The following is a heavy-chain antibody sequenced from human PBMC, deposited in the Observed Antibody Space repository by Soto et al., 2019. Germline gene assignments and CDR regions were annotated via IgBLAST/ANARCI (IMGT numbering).Heavy chain of an antibody. J-gene: IGHJ4*02. CDR2: IKQDGSEK. V-gene: IGHV3-7*05. CDR1: EFTCSTCW. Sequence: ELQLVESGGDLVQPGGSLRFSCGGAEFTCSTCWLGWVRQSTGKGPEWVANIKQDGSEKFYVDSVKGRFTTSRDNATKSLYVQMNSLRAEDTAVYYCTREKNWCQGTLVTVSS. CDR3: TREKN.